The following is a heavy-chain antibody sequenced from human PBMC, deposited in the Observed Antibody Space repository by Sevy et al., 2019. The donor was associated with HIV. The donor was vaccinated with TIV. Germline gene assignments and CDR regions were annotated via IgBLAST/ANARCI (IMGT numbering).Heavy chain of an antibody. CDR2: IYRSGST. V-gene: IGHV4-4*02. CDR1: GGSISSSNW. CDR3: ARGFDTPRGFDP. J-gene: IGHJ5*02. Sequence: SETLSLTCGVSGGSISSSNWWHWVRQPPGKGLEWIGEIYRSGSTNYNPSLKSRVTISVDNSKNQFSLQLNSVTAADTAVYYCARGFDTPRGFDPWGQGNLVTVSS. D-gene: IGHD3-10*01.